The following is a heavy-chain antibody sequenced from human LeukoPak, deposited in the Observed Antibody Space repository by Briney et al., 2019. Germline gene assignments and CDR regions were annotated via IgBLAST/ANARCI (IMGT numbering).Heavy chain of an antibody. V-gene: IGHV3-30-3*01. CDR2: ISYDGSNK. Sequence: PGGSLRLSCAASGFTFGSYAMHWVRQAPGKGLEWVAVISYDGSNKYYADSVKGRFTISRDNSKNTLYLQMNSLRAEDTAVYYCARDAPYFDYWGQGTLVTVSS. CDR1: GFTFGSYA. J-gene: IGHJ4*02. CDR3: ARDAPYFDY.